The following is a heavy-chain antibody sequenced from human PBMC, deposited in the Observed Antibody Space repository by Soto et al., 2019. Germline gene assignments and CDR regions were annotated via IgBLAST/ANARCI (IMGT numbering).Heavy chain of an antibody. D-gene: IGHD1-26*01. Sequence: GESLKISCKGSGYSFSRYWIGWVRQMPGKGLEWMGIIYPGDSEIRYSPSFQGQVTISADTSISTAYLQWSSLKASDTAIYYCARRRGSGSDYYYNYGMGIWGQGTTVTVSS. CDR2: IYPGDSEI. J-gene: IGHJ6*02. CDR1: GYSFSRYW. CDR3: ARRRGSGSDYYYNYGMGI. V-gene: IGHV5-51*01.